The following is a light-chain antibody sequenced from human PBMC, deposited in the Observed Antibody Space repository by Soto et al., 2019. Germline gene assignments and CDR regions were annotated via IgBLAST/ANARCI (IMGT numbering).Light chain of an antibody. Sequence: QSVMTQPPSVSAAPGQKVTISCSGSSSNIGGNSVSWYQQLPGTAPKLLIYDDNKRPSGIPDRFSGSKSGNTASLTISGLQTEDEADYYCSSYTVINTAVFGGGTKLTVL. CDR1: SSNIGGNS. V-gene: IGLV1-51*01. J-gene: IGLJ3*02. CDR3: SSYTVINTAV. CDR2: DDN.